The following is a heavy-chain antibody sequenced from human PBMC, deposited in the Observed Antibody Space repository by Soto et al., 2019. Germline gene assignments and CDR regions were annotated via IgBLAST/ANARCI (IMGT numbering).Heavy chain of an antibody. D-gene: IGHD3-10*01. CDR1: GGSISSSSYY. CDR3: ARHATGFGEFKRPSDY. J-gene: IGHJ4*02. CDR2: IYYSGST. Sequence: SETLSLTCTVSGGSISSSSYYWGWIRQPPGKGLEWIGSIYYSGSTYYNPSLKSRVTISVDTSKNQFSLKLSSVTAADTAVYYCARHATGFGEFKRPSDYWGQGTLVTVSS. V-gene: IGHV4-39*01.